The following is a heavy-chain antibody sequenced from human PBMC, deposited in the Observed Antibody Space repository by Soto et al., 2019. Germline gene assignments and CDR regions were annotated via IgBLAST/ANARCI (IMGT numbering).Heavy chain of an antibody. Sequence: AASVKVSCKASGYTFTSYGISWVRQAPGQGLEWMGRIIPILGIANYAQKFQGRVTITADKSTSTAYMELSSLRSEDTAVYYCASYDWFDPWGQGTLVTVSS. CDR2: IIPILGIA. V-gene: IGHV1-69*04. CDR1: GYTFTSYG. J-gene: IGHJ5*02. CDR3: ASYDWFDP. D-gene: IGHD4-17*01.